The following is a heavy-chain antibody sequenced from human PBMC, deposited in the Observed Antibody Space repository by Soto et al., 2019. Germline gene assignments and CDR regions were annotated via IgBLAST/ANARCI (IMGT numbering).Heavy chain of an antibody. CDR2: IYHSGST. V-gene: IGHV4-30-2*01. J-gene: IGHJ6*02. D-gene: IGHD6-19*01. CDR1: GGSISSGGYS. Sequence: SETLSLTCAVSGGSISSGGYSWSWIRQPPGKGLEWIGYIYHSGSTYYNPSLKSRVTISVATSKNQFSLKLSSVTAADTAVYYCARHEQGLGDYYYYGMEVWGQGTTVTVSS. CDR3: ARHEQGLGDYYYYGMEV.